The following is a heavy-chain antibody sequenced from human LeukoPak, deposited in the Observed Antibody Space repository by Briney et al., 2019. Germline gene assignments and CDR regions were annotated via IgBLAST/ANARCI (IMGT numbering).Heavy chain of an antibody. CDR2: IFPGDSDT. CDR1: GYDFTTFW. Sequence: GESLKISCKVSGYDFTTFWIGWVRQMPGKGLEWMGIIFPGDSDTRYSPSFQGQVTISADKSISTAYLQWNSLEASDTGMYYCARPTGQQMPFDYWGQGTLVTVSS. V-gene: IGHV5-51*01. D-gene: IGHD6-13*01. J-gene: IGHJ4*02. CDR3: ARPTGQQMPFDY.